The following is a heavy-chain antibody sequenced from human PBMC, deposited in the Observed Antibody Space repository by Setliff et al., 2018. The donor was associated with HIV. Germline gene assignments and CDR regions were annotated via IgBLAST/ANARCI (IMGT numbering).Heavy chain of an antibody. CDR3: ARDNVDSDSRTYLHH. Sequence: SVKVSCKASGYTFSTYGISWVRQAPGQGLEWMGNILPIFNKVNYAQKFRGRVTITADKSTSTAYMELSSLTSDDAAVYFCARDNVDSDSRTYLHHWGQGTLVTVSS. J-gene: IGHJ5*02. CDR2: ILPIFNKV. V-gene: IGHV1-69*04. D-gene: IGHD3-22*01. CDR1: GYTFSTYG.